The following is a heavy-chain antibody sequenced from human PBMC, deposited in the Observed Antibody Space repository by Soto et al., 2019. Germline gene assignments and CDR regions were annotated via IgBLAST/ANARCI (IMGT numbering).Heavy chain of an antibody. CDR1: GASISNYY. CDR3: ARLVAEGNV. CDR2: IYYSGST. J-gene: IGHJ6*04. D-gene: IGHD2-15*01. V-gene: IGHV4-59*08. Sequence: SETLSLTCTVSGASISNYYWSWIRQPPGKGLEWIGYIYYSGSTNYSPSLKSRVAISVDTSKNQFSLKLSSVTAADTAVYYCARLVAEGNVWGKGTTVTVSS.